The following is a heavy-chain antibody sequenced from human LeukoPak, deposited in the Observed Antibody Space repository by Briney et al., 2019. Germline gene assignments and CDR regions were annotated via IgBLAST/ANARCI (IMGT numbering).Heavy chain of an antibody. Sequence: GESLKISCKGSGYSFTSYWIGWVRQMPGKGLEWMGIIYPGDSDTRYSPSFQGQVTISADKSISTAYLQWSSLKASDTAMSYCARSPKNVAYNSGLDYFDFWGQGTLVTVSS. CDR2: IYPGDSDT. J-gene: IGHJ4*02. CDR3: ARSPKNVAYNSGLDYFDF. CDR1: GYSFTSYW. D-gene: IGHD5-12*01. V-gene: IGHV5-51*01.